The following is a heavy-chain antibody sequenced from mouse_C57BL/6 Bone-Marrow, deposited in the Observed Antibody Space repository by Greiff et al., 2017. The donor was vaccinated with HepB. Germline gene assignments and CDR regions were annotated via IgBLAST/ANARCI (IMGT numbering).Heavy chain of an antibody. Sequence: QVQLKESGPGLVQPSQSLSITCTVSGFSLTSYGVHWVRQSPGKGLEWLGVIWRGGSTDYNAAFMSRLSITKDNSKSQVFFKMNSLQADDTAIYYCAKMWGIYDGYYNYAMDYWGQGTSVTVSS. CDR3: AKMWGIYDGYYNYAMDY. J-gene: IGHJ4*01. CDR1: GFSLTSYG. CDR2: IWRGGST. D-gene: IGHD2-3*01. V-gene: IGHV2-5*01.